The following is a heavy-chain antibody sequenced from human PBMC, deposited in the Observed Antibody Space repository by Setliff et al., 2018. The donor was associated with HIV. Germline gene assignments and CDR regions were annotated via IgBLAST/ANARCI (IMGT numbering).Heavy chain of an antibody. CDR3: GRGPRIVGASWAVIDY. V-gene: IGHV4-34*01. Sequence: SETLSLTCAVYGGSFSGFYWSWIRQPPGKGLEWSGEVHHSGSTNYNPSLKSGVTISVDTSKNQVSLRLSPVTAADTAVYYCGRGPRIVGASWAVIDYWGRGKPVTVSS. CDR1: GGSFSGFY. J-gene: IGHJ4*02. D-gene: IGHD2-21*01. CDR2: VHHSGST.